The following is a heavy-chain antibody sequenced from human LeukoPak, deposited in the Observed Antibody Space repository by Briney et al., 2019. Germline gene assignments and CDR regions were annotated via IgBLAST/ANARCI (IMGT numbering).Heavy chain of an antibody. CDR3: ARGRRLIVVGHYYYYMDV. CDR2: INHSGST. CDR1: GGSFSGYY. J-gene: IGHJ6*03. Sequence: PSETLSITCPVYGGSFSGYYWSWIRQPPGKGLEWIGEINHSGSTNYNPSLKSRVTISVDTSKNQFSLKLSSVTAADTAVYYCARGRRLIVVGHYYYYMDVWGKGTTVTVSS. V-gene: IGHV4-34*01. D-gene: IGHD3-22*01.